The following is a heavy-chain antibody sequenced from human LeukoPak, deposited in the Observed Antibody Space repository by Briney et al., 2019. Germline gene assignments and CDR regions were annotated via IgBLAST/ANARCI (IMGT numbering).Heavy chain of an antibody. CDR3: ARELRRRGYYYYMDV. D-gene: IGHD5-12*01. CDR1: GGSISSYY. V-gene: IGHV4-59*01. CDR2: IYYSGST. J-gene: IGHJ6*03. Sequence: SETLSLTCTVSGGSISSYYWSWIRQPPGKGLEWIGYIYYSGSTNYNPSLKSRVTISVDTSKNQFSLKLSSVTAADTAVYYCARELRRRGYYYYMDVWGKGTTVTISS.